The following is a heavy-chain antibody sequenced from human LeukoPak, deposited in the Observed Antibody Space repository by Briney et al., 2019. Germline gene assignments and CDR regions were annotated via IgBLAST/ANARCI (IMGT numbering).Heavy chain of an antibody. CDR3: ARANALYCSSTSCLFDY. Sequence: ASVRVSCKASGYTFTDYYIHWVRQAPGQGLEWMAWINPNSGGTYYAQNFHDRITLTRDTSISTAYMELSRLRSNDTAIYYCARANALYCSSTSCLFDYWGQGTLVTVSS. CDR2: INPNSGGT. D-gene: IGHD2-2*01. V-gene: IGHV1-2*02. CDR1: GYTFTDYY. J-gene: IGHJ4*02.